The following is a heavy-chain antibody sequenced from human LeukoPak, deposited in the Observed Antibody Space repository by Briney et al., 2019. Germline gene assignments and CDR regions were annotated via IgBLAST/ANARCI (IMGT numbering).Heavy chain of an antibody. Sequence: SETLSLTCAVYGGSFSGYYWSWIRQPPGKGLEWIGEINHSGSTNYNPSLKSRVTISVDTSKNQFSLKLSSVTAADTAVYYCARQYYDILTGYYTSGDGAFDIWGQGTMVTVSS. CDR3: ARQYYDILTGYYTSGDGAFDI. J-gene: IGHJ3*02. CDR1: GGSFSGYY. CDR2: INHSGST. D-gene: IGHD3-9*01. V-gene: IGHV4-34*01.